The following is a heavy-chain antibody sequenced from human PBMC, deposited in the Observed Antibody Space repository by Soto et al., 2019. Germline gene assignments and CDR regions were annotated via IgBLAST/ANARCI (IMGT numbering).Heavy chain of an antibody. J-gene: IGHJ6*02. D-gene: IGHD5-18*01. CDR1: GYTFTSYD. CDR3: ARGFKLAALQLWLHYYYYAMDV. V-gene: IGHV1-8*01. CDR2: MNPNSGNT. Sequence: ASVKVSCKASGYTFTSYDMNWVRQATVQVLEWMVCMNPNSGNTGYAQKFQGRVTMTRNTSISTAYMELSSLRSEDTAVYYCARGFKLAALQLWLHYYYYAMDVWGQGTKVTVSS.